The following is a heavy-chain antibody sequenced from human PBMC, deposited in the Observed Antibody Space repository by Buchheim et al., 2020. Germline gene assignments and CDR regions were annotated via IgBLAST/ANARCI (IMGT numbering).Heavy chain of an antibody. CDR2: ISYDGSNK. CDR3: AKDRGRHPGYSSSWYVEDY. V-gene: IGHV3-30*18. CDR1: GFTFSSYG. Sequence: QVQLVESGGGVVQPGRSLRLSCAASGFTFSSYGMHWVRQAPGKGLEWVAVISYDGSNKYYADSVKGRFTISRDNSKNTLYLQMNSLRAEDTAVYYCAKDRGRHPGYSSSWYVEDYWGQGTL. J-gene: IGHJ4*02. D-gene: IGHD6-13*01.